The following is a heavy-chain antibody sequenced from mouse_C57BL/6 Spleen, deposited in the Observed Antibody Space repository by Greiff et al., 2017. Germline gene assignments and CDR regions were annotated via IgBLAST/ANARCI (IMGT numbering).Heavy chain of an antibody. CDR1: GYTFTGYW. CDR2: FHPNSGSI. D-gene: IGHD2-2*01. V-gene: IGHV1-64*01. J-gene: IGHJ4*01. CDR3: ARFEYSGYDGNYAMDY. Sequence: QVQLQQPGAELVKPGASVKLSCKASGYTFTGYWMHWVKQRPGQGLEWIGMFHPNSGSINYNEKFKSKATLTVDKSSSTDYLQLSSLTSEASAVYYCARFEYSGYDGNYAMDYWGQGTTVTVSS.